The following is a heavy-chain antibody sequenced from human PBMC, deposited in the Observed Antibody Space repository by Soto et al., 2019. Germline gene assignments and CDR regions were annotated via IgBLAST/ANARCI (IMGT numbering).Heavy chain of an antibody. V-gene: IGHV4-4*07. J-gene: IGHJ4*02. D-gene: IGHD2-15*01. CDR3: AREGCSGGSCYSGYKLGIDY. CDR2: IYTSGGT. Sequence: PSETLSLTCTVSGGSVTSYYWSWIRQPAGKGLEWIGRIYTSGGTNYNPSLKSRVTISADTSKNQFSLNLSSVTAADTAVYYCAREGCSGGSCYSGYKLGIDYWGQGSLVTVSS. CDR1: GGSVTSYY.